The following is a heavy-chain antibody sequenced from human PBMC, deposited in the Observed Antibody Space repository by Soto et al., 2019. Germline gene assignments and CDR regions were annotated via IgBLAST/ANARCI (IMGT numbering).Heavy chain of an antibody. CDR2: IGTAGDT. Sequence: HPGGSLRLSCEASGFTFSGFDMHWVRQPTGKGLEWVSTIGTAGDTYYAVSVKGRFTISRDNAKNTLYLQMNSLRAEDTAVYYCAKDPPNYDSSGSLDYWGQGTLVTVSS. D-gene: IGHD3-22*01. V-gene: IGHV3-13*01. CDR3: AKDPPNYDSSGSLDY. CDR1: GFTFSGFD. J-gene: IGHJ4*02.